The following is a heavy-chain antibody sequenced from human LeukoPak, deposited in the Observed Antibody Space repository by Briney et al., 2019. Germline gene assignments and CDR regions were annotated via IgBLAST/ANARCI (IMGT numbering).Heavy chain of an antibody. D-gene: IGHD2-2*01. CDR2: IIPIFGTA. Sequence: SVKVSCKASGYTFTSYGISWVRQAPGQGLEWMGGIIPIFGTANYAQKFQGRVTITADESTSTAYMELSSLRSEDTAVYYCARDHRGYCSSTSCYAPYYYYYGMDVWGQGTTVTVSS. J-gene: IGHJ6*02. CDR1: GYTFTSYG. CDR3: ARDHRGYCSSTSCYAPYYYYYGMDV. V-gene: IGHV1-69*13.